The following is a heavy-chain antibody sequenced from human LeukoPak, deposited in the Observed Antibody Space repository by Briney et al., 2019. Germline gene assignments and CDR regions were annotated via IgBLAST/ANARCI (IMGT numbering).Heavy chain of an antibody. CDR1: GFTFSSYS. Sequence: PGGSLRLSCAATGFTFSSYSMNWVRQAPGKGLEWASSISSSSSYIYYADSVKGRFTISRDNAKNSLYLQMNSLRAEDTAVYYCAREDGSGSSNWFDPWGQGTLVTVSS. CDR3: AREDGSGSSNWFDP. J-gene: IGHJ5*02. D-gene: IGHD3-10*01. CDR2: ISSSSSYI. V-gene: IGHV3-21*01.